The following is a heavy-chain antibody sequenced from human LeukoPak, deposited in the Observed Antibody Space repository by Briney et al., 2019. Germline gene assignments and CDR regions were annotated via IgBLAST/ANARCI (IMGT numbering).Heavy chain of an antibody. D-gene: IGHD6-19*01. CDR3: AKTWWQWYFFDY. J-gene: IGHJ4*02. CDR1: GFNFSTYT. CDR2: ISGSASST. Sequence: SGGSLRLSCTASGFNFSTYTMVWVRQAPGKGLEWVSGISGSASSTHYADSVRGRFTISRDNSKNTLYLQMNSLRVEDTAVYFCAKTWWQWYFFDYWGQGTLVTVSS. V-gene: IGHV3-23*01.